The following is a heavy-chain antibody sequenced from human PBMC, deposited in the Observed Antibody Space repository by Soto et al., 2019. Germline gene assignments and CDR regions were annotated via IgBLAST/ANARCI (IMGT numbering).Heavy chain of an antibody. CDR1: GGSVSSGSYY. D-gene: IGHD3-10*01. CDR2: IYYSGST. Sequence: PSETLSLTCTFSGGSVSSGSYYWSWIRQPPGKGLEWIGYIYYSGSTNYNPSLKSRVTISVDTSKNQFSLKLSSVTAADTAAYYCARDRGVPTFGYYYGMDVWGQGTTVTVSS. J-gene: IGHJ6*02. V-gene: IGHV4-61*01. CDR3: ARDRGVPTFGYYYGMDV.